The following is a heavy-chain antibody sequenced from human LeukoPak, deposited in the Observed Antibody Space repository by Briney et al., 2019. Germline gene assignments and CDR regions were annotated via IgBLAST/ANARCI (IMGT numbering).Heavy chain of an antibody. CDR3: AREGLNMVRGVIPKEAWGWFDP. Sequence: SETLSLTCTVSGGSITNYYWSWIRQPPGKGLEWIGYIHYSGSTKYKSSLKSRVTISVDTSKNQFSLKLSSVTAADTAVYYCAREGLNMVRGVIPKEAWGWFDPWGQGTLVTVSS. CDR2: IHYSGST. V-gene: IGHV4-59*12. CDR1: GGSITNYY. D-gene: IGHD3-10*01. J-gene: IGHJ5*02.